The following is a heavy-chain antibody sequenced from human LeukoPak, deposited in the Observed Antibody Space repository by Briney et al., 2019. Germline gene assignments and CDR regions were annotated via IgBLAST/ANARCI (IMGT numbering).Heavy chain of an antibody. D-gene: IGHD1-1*01. CDR3: AKASRVSNADAVL. CDR1: GFTFSSYA. Sequence: GGSLRLSCAASGFTFSSYAMSWVREAPARGLEWVSSLRGNGDAFYADSGDCRITLSRDATDNTEYLHLNNLKGEDTAVYYCAKASRVSNADAVLWGRGTVVIVTA. CDR2: LRGNGDA. V-gene: IGHV3-23*01. J-gene: IGHJ4*02.